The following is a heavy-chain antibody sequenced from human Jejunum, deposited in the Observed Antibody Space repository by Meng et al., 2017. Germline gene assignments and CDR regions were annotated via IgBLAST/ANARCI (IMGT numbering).Heavy chain of an antibody. D-gene: IGHD3-22*01. CDR2: TYYRSKWYN. Sequence: VQLQPSGPSLRNPPQTPSLTCFTSGDSVPSNRAAWNWFRQSPSRGLEWLGRTYYRSKWYNDYAVSVKSRITVNPDTSKNHFSLQLNSVTPEDTAVYYCARGGYDSSGYYYRWFDPWGQGTLVTVSS. CDR3: ARGGYDSSGYYYRWFDP. CDR1: GDSVPSNRAA. J-gene: IGHJ5*02. V-gene: IGHV6-1*01.